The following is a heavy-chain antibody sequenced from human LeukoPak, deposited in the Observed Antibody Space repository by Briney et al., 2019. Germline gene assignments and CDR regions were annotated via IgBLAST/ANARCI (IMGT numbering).Heavy chain of an antibody. CDR1: GFPFSGYA. CDR3: ARAQTGATSYYFDD. CDR2: IHGNGGNT. Sequence: PGRSLRLSCAASGFPFSGYAMYWVRQAPGKGLEFVSGIHGNGGNTLYANSVKGRFTISRDNSKNTLYLQMGSLRGEDMAVYYCARAQTGATSYYFDDWGQGTLVTVSS. D-gene: IGHD1-7*01. J-gene: IGHJ4*02. V-gene: IGHV3-64*01.